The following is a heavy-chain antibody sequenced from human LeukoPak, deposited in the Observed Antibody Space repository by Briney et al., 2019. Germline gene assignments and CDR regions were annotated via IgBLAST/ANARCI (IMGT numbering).Heavy chain of an antibody. Sequence: PSETLSLTCTVSGGSISSYYWSWIRQPPGKGLEWIGYIYASGSTNYNPSLKSRVTISVETSKNQFSLKLSSVTAADTAVYYCARVQVVVPAATPNYYFDYWGQGTLVTVSS. CDR3: ARVQVVVPAATPNYYFDY. J-gene: IGHJ4*02. CDR2: IYASGST. D-gene: IGHD2-2*01. CDR1: GGSISSYY. V-gene: IGHV4-4*09.